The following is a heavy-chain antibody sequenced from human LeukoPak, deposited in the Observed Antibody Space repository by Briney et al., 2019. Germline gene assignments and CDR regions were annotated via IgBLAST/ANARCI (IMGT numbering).Heavy chain of an antibody. CDR3: ARNSFSSSWYGAFDI. V-gene: IGHV4-59*01. CDR2: IYYSGST. D-gene: IGHD6-13*01. J-gene: IGHJ3*02. CDR1: GGSISSYY. Sequence: SETLSLTCTVSGGSISSYYWSWIRQPPGKGLEWIGYIYYSGSTNYNPSLKSRVTISVDTSKNQFSLKLSSVTAADTAVYYCARNSFSSSWYGAFDIWGQGTMVTVSS.